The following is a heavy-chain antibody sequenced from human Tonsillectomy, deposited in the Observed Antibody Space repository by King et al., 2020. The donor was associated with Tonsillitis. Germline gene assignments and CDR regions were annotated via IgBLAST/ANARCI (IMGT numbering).Heavy chain of an antibody. CDR3: ARDRIAVAGTLDY. D-gene: IGHD6-19*01. V-gene: IGHV3-66*01. CDR2: IYSGGST. J-gene: IGHJ4*02. CDR1: GFTVSSNY. Sequence: VQLVESGGGLVQPGGSLRLFCEASGFTVSSNYMSWVRQAPGKGLEWVSVIYSGGSTYYADSVKGRFTISRDNSKNTLYLQMNSLRAEDTAVYYCARDRIAVAGTLDYWGKGTLVTVSS.